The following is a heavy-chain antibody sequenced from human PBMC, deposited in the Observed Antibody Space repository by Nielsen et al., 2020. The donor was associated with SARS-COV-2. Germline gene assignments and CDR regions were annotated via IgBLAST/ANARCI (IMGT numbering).Heavy chain of an antibody. J-gene: IGHJ6*02. V-gene: IGHV3-66*01. CDR2: IYTDGST. Sequence: GGSLRLSCGASGFTISSSFMSWVSQAAGKGLDWVSVIYTDGSTSHADSVKGRFTISRDNSKNTLYLQMNSLRAEDTAVYYCARDNWGRMDVWGQGTTVTVSS. D-gene: IGHD7-27*01. CDR1: GFTISSSF. CDR3: ARDNWGRMDV.